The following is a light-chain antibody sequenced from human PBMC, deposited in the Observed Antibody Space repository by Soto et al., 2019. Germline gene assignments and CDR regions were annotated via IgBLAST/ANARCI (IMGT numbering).Light chain of an antibody. J-gene: IGKJ4*02. CDR2: DAS. V-gene: IGKV3-15*01. CDR1: QNVYNN. CDR3: QQCRNWPLT. Sequence: EIVMTQSPATLSVSPGEGDTLYCKASQNVYNNLAWYQQRSGQPPRLLIYDASTRATGISARFSGSGYGTEFTLTISSLQSEDFAVYFCQQCRNWPLTFGGGTKVDIK.